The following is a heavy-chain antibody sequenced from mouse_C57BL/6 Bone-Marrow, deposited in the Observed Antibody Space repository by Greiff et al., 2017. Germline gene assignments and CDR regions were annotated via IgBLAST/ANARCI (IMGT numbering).Heavy chain of an antibody. CDR1: GFSFNTYA. D-gene: IGHD4-1*01. CDR3: VRPLLGAMDY. CDR2: IRSKSNNYAT. J-gene: IGHJ4*01. V-gene: IGHV10-1*01. Sequence: DVQLQESGGGLVQPKGSLKLSCAASGFSFNTYAMNWVRQAPGKGLEWVARIRSKSNNYATYYADSVKDRFTISRDDSESMLYLQMNNLKTEDTAMYYCVRPLLGAMDYWGQGTSVTVSS.